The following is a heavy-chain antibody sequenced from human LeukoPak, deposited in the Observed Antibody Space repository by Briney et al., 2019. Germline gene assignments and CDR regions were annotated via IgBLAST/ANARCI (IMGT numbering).Heavy chain of an antibody. CDR2: ISGSGSST. J-gene: IGHJ4*02. CDR3: ARTIKNLGQTYFDY. D-gene: IGHD1-14*01. V-gene: IGHV3-23*01. CDR1: GFTLSSYA. Sequence: GGSLRLSCAASGFTLSSYAMSWVRQAPGKGLEWVSSISGSGSSTYYADSVKGRFTISRDNSKNTLYLQMNSLRAEDTAVYYCARTIKNLGQTYFDYWGQGALVTVSS.